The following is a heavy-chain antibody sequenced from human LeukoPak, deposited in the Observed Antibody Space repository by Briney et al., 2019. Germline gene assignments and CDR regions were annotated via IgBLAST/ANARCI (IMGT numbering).Heavy chain of an antibody. CDR2: ISYDGSNK. Sequence: GGSLRLSCTASGFTFTSYAMHWVRQAPGKGLEWVAVISYDGSNKYYADSVKGRFTISRDNSKNTLYLQMNSLRAEDTAVYYCARDFLEYGNDYGDYGPTASWGQGTLVTVSS. V-gene: IGHV3-30-3*01. CDR3: ARDFLEYGNDYGDYGPTAS. D-gene: IGHD4-17*01. CDR1: GFTFTSYA. J-gene: IGHJ5*02.